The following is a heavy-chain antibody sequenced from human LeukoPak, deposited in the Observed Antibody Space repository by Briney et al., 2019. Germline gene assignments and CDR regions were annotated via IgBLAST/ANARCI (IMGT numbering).Heavy chain of an antibody. Sequence: SETLSLTCTVSGGSISSYYWSWIRQPPGKGLEWIGYIYYSGSTNYNPSLKSRVTISVDTSENQFSLKLSSVTAADTAVYYCARDQSTRYCSSTSCWGYYYYMDVWGKGTTVTVSS. CDR1: GGSISSYY. CDR2: IYYSGST. D-gene: IGHD2-2*01. V-gene: IGHV4-59*01. CDR3: ARDQSTRYCSSTSCWGYYYYMDV. J-gene: IGHJ6*03.